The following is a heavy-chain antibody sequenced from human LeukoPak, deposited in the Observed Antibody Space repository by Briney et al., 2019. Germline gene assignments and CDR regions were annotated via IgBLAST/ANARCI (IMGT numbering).Heavy chain of an antibody. CDR3: AKGGVVNWFDP. V-gene: IGHV3-23*01. CDR2: ISGNGANT. D-gene: IGHD3-22*01. CDR1: GFTFSPYS. J-gene: IGHJ5*02. Sequence: PGGSLRLSCAAASGFTFSPYSMTWVRQGPGKGLEWVSTISGNGANTYYGDSVKGRFTISRDNSKNTLYLQMNSLRVDDTAVYYCAKGGVVNWFDPCGQGTLVTVSS.